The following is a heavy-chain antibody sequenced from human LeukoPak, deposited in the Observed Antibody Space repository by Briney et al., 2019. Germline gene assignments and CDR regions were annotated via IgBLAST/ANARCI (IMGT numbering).Heavy chain of an antibody. CDR2: INPNSGGT. CDR1: GYTFTGYY. J-gene: IGHJ4*02. CDR3: ARVPKATPGHFDY. Sequence: ASVKVSCKASGYTFTGYYVHWVRQAPGQGLEWMGWINPNSGGTNYAQKFQGRVTMTRDTSISTAYMELSRLRSDDTAVYYCARVPKATPGHFDYWGQGTLVTVSS. V-gene: IGHV1-2*02.